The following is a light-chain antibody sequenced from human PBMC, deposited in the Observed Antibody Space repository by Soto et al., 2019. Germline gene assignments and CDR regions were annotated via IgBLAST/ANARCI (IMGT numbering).Light chain of an antibody. CDR3: SSYTRATTLVV. CDR2: DVT. V-gene: IGLV2-14*01. J-gene: IGLJ2*01. Sequence: QSALTQPASVSGSPGQSITISCTGTSSDVGAYNYVSWYQQHPGKAPKLMIYDVTNRPSGVSSRFSGSKSGNTASLTISGPRAEEGADYYCSSYTRATTLVVFAGGPKLT. CDR1: SSDVGAYNY.